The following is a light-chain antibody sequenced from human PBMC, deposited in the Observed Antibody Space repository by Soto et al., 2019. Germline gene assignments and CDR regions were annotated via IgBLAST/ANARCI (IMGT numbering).Light chain of an antibody. V-gene: IGKV1-5*03. CDR1: QSISSW. J-gene: IGKJ3*01. CDR3: QQDLRPPLT. Sequence: DIQMTQSPSSVSASEGDRVTITCRASQSISSWLAWYHQKPGKAPKPLIYKASSLESGVPSRFSGSGSGTDFTLTISSLQPEDFATYYCQQDLRPPLTFGPGTKVDIK. CDR2: KAS.